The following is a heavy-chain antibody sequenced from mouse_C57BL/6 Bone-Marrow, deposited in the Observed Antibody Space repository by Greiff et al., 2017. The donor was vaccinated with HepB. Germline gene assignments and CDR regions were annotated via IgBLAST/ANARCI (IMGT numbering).Heavy chain of an antibody. J-gene: IGHJ3*01. CDR2: IYPGSGST. D-gene: IGHD3-2*02. Sequence: QVQLQQPGAELVKPGASVKMSCKASGYNFTSYWITWVKQRPGQGLEWIGDIYPGSGSTNYNEKFKSKATMTVDTSSSTAYMQLSSLTSEDSAVYDCAREENSSGYVAWFAYWGQGTLVTVSA. CDR1: GYNFTSYW. CDR3: AREENSSGYVAWFAY. V-gene: IGHV1-55*01.